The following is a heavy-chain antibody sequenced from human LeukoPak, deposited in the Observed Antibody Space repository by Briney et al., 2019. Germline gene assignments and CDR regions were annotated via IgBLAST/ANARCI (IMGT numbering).Heavy chain of an antibody. J-gene: IGHJ6*02. Sequence: GGSLRLSCSASGFTFSSYWMHWVRQAAGEGLVWVSRMNIYGCSLGYADSVKGRFTISRDNAKNTLHLQINSRRAEDTAVYYFARGGVAGGMDVWGQGTPVTVSS. CDR3: ARGGVAGGMDV. V-gene: IGHV3-74*01. CDR2: MNIYGCSL. CDR1: GFTFSSYW. D-gene: IGHD6-19*01.